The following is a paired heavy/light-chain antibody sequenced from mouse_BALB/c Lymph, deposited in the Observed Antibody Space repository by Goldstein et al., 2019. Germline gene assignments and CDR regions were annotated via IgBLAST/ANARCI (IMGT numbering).Heavy chain of an antibody. J-gene: IGHJ3*01. CDR2: IDPYDSET. Sequence: QVQLQQPGAELVRPGASVKLSCKASGYTFTSYWMNWVKQRPEQGLEWIGRIDPYDSETHYNQKFKDKAILTVDKSSSTAYMQLSSLTSEDSAVYYCAREENGNLFAYWGQGTLVTVSA. D-gene: IGHD2-1*01. V-gene: IGHV1-52*01. CDR3: AREENGNLFAY. CDR1: GYTFTSYW.
Light chain of an antibody. CDR1: KSLLHSNGNTY. CDR2: RMS. J-gene: IGKJ2*01. CDR3: MQHLEYPYT. Sequence: DIVMTQAAPSVPVTPGESVSISCRSSKSLLHSNGNTYLYWFLQRPGQSPQLLIYRMSNLASGVPDRFSGSGSGTAFTLRISRVEAEDVGVYYCMQHLEYPYTFGGGTKLEIK. V-gene: IGKV2-137*01.